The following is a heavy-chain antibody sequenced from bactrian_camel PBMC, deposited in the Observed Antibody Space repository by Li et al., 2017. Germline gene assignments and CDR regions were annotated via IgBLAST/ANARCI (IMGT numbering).Heavy chain of an antibody. CDR2: LTRGRDGST. J-gene: IGHJ4*01. Sequence: HVQLVESGGGSVPPGGSLRLSCTASGFDLSTTDVGWYQHIPGNECQLVATLTRGRDGSTYYARSVEGRFTISRDNAKNTVYLQMNSLKPEDTAMYYCQSSRCPWMRSGQGTQVTVS. D-gene: IGHD1*01. V-gene: IGHV3S53*01. CDR1: GFDLSTTD.